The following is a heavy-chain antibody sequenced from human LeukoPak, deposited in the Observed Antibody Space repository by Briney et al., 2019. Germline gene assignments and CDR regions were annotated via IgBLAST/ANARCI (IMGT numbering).Heavy chain of an antibody. V-gene: IGHV1-2*02. CDR1: GYTFTSYY. J-gene: IGHJ4*02. Sequence: GASVKVSCKASGYTFTSYYMRWVRQAPGQGLEWMGWINPNSGGTNYAQKFQGRVTMTRDTSISTAYMELSRLRSDDTAVYYCARDAWFGELSFLRYWGQGTLVTVSS. CDR2: INPNSGGT. CDR3: ARDAWFGELSFLRY. D-gene: IGHD3-10*01.